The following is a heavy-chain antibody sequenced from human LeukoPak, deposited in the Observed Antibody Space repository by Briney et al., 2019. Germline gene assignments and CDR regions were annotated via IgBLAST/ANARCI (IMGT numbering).Heavy chain of an antibody. CDR3: AKGLQVESRLES. CDR2: FTSDGTI. Sequence: GGSLRLSCAASGFTFSDYNMRWIRQAPGKGLEWVSAFTSDGTIYYADSVKGRFTISRDNSKNTLFLQMDSLRAEDTAIYYCAKGLQVESRLESWGQGTLSPSPQ. CDR1: GFTFSDYN. V-gene: IGHV3-23*01. J-gene: IGHJ5*02. D-gene: IGHD5-12*01.